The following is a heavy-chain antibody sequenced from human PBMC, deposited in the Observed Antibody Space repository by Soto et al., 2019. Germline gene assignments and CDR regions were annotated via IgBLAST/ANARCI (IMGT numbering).Heavy chain of an antibody. V-gene: IGHV1-18*01. CDR2: ISAYNGNT. CDR3: ARDGSSLLAGTVTRSVMGDYYYIDV. Sequence: QVQLVQSGAEVKKPGASVKVSCKASGYTFTSYGISWVRQAPGQGLAWMGWISAYNGNTNYAQKLQGRVTMTTDTSTSTAYMELRSLRSDDTDVYYCARDGSSLLAGTVTRSVMGDYYYIDVWGKGTTVTVSS. J-gene: IGHJ6*03. D-gene: IGHD4-17*01. CDR1: GYTFTSYG.